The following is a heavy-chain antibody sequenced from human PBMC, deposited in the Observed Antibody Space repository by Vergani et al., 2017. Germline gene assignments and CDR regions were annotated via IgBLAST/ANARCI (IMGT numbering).Heavy chain of an antibody. CDR1: GFTFSSYS. D-gene: IGHD2-15*01. CDR3: AKDYSGDYYFDY. J-gene: IGHJ4*02. V-gene: IGHV3-23*04. CDR2: ISGSGGST. Sequence: EVQLVESGGGLVKPGGSLRLSCAASGFTFSSYSMSWVRQAPGKGLEWVSAISGSGGSTYYADSVKGRFTYYADSVKGRFTISRDKSKNTLYLQMNSLXAEDTAVYYCAKDYSGDYYFDYWGQGTLVTVSS.